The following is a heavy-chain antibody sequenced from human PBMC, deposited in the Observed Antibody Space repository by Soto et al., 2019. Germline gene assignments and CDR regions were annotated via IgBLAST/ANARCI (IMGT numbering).Heavy chain of an antibody. CDR1: GGSISSSSYY. D-gene: IGHD6-19*01. Sequence: QLQLQESGPGLVKPSETLSLTCTVSGGSISSSSYYWGWIRQPPGKGLEWIGSIYYSGSTYYNPSLKSRVTISVDTSKNQFSLKLSSVTAADTAVYYCARIKIAVAGIGRGDYWGQGTLVTVSS. V-gene: IGHV4-39*01. CDR2: IYYSGST. CDR3: ARIKIAVAGIGRGDY. J-gene: IGHJ4*02.